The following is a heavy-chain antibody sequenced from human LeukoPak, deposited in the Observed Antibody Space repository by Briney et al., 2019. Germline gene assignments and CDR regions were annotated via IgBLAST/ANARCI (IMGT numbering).Heavy chain of an antibody. CDR3: ARALDNGDYPFDY. CDR2: IYHSGRT. V-gene: IGHV4-38-2*01. J-gene: IGHJ4*02. CDR1: GYSISSGYY. D-gene: IGHD4-17*01. Sequence: PSETLSLTCAVSGYSISSGYYWGWIRQPPGKGLEWIGNIYHSGRTYYNPSLKRRATISVDTSKNQFSLNLSSVTAADTAVYFCARALDNGDYPFDYWGQGTLVTVSS.